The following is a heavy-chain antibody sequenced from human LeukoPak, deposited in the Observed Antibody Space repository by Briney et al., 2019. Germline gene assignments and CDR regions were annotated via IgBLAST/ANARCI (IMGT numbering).Heavy chain of an antibody. CDR3: ARGTGEGSIWEGAFYN. CDR1: GGSIGSYY. CDR2: VFNGGSP. V-gene: IGHV4-59*08. Sequence: SETLSLTCGVSGGSIGSYYWAWVRQPPGKELEWIGYVFNGGSPNYNPSLNSRVTMSLDTSKNQFSLTFRSVTAATPAGFFLARGTGEGSIWEGAFYNRGPGTTGTVSS. J-gene: IGHJ3*02. D-gene: IGHD1-26*01.